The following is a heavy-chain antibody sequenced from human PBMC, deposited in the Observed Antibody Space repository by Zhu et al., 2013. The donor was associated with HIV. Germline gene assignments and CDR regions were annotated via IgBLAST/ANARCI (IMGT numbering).Heavy chain of an antibody. V-gene: IGHV1-2*04. CDR1: GYTFTGFY. D-gene: IGHD3-16*02. CDR2: INPVSGGT. Sequence: QVQLVQSGAEVKNPGASVKVSCKASGYTFTGFYLHWVRQAPGQGLEWMGWINPVSGGTKYVQKFQGWVTMTRDTSITTAYMELNRLRPDDTAVYYCAVLSSTARGWGQGTLVTVSS. J-gene: IGHJ4*02. CDR3: AVLSSTARG.